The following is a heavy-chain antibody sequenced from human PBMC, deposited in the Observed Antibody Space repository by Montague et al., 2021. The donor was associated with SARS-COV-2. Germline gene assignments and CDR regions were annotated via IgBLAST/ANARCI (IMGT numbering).Heavy chain of an antibody. D-gene: IGHD5-24*01. V-gene: IGHV4-59*01. CDR2: IYYSGST. Sequence: SETLSLTCTVSGGSISSYYWSWIRQPQGKGLEWIGYIYYSGSTNYNPTLKSRVTISVDTSKNQFSLKLSSVAAADTAVYYCASGVKMAPDYWGQGTLVTVSS. CDR3: ASGVKMAPDY. J-gene: IGHJ4*02. CDR1: GGSISSYY.